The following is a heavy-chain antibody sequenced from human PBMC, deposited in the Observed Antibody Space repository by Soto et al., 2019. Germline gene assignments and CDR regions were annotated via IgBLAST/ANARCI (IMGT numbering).Heavy chain of an antibody. D-gene: IGHD3-3*01. CDR1: GGTFSSYA. Sequence: GASVKVSCKASGGTFSSYAISWVRQAPGQGLEWMGGIIPIFGTANYAQKFQGRVTITADESTSTAYMELSSLRSEDTAVYYCARAADFWSGYYAPYYYYYGMDVWGQGTTVNVSS. CDR2: IIPIFGTA. CDR3: ARAADFWSGYYAPYYYYYGMDV. J-gene: IGHJ6*02. V-gene: IGHV1-69*13.